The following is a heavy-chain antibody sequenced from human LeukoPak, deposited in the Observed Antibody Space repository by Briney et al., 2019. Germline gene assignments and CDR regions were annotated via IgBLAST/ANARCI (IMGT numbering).Heavy chain of an antibody. CDR1: GGSISTTNW. D-gene: IGHD3-3*01. J-gene: IGHJ4*02. Sequence: SETLSLTCGVSGGSISTTNWWTWVRQPPGKGLEWIGEVHLDGRANYNPSLESRLTMSVDLSENHISLKLTSVTAADTAVYYCAREGGFYRPLDYSGQGTLVTVSS. CDR2: VHLDGRA. CDR3: AREGGFYRPLDY. V-gene: IGHV4-4*02.